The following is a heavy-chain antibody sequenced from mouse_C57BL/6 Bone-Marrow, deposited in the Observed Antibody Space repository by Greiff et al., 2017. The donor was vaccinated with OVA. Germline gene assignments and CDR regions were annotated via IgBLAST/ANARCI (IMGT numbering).Heavy chain of an antibody. V-gene: IGHV1-19*01. CDR1: GYTFTDYY. J-gene: IGHJ2*01. CDR3: ARWDYGSSYPSFDY. D-gene: IGHD1-1*01. Sequence: EVKLVESGPVLVKPGASVKMSCKASGYTFTDYYMNWVKQSHGKSLEWIGVINPYNGGTSYNQKFKGKATLPVDKSSSTAYMELNSLTSEDSAVYYCARWDYGSSYPSFDYWGQGTTLTVSS. CDR2: INPYNGGT.